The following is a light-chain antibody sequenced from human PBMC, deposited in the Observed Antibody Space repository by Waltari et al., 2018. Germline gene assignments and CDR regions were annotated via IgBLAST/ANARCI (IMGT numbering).Light chain of an antibody. CDR1: QSVSSN. Sequence: EIVMTQSPATLSVSPGERATLSCRASQSVSSNLAWYQQKHGQAPRLPIYGTSTRGTGNPARFSGSGSGKEFTLTIRSLQSEDFAVYYCQQYNNWPRTFGQGTKLEIK. J-gene: IGKJ2*01. CDR3: QQYNNWPRT. CDR2: GTS. V-gene: IGKV3-15*01.